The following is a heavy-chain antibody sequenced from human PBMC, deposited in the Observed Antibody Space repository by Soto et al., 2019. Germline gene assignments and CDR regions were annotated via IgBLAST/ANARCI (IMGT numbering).Heavy chain of an antibody. Sequence: ASVKVSCKASGGTFSSYAISWVRQAPGQGLEWMGGIIPIFGTANYAQKFQGRVTITADESTSTAYMELSSLRSEDTAVYYCARTFISYYYYYYGMDVWGQGTTVTVSS. CDR1: GGTFSSYA. CDR3: ARTFISYYYYYYGMDV. V-gene: IGHV1-69*13. D-gene: IGHD3-16*02. CDR2: IIPIFGTA. J-gene: IGHJ6*02.